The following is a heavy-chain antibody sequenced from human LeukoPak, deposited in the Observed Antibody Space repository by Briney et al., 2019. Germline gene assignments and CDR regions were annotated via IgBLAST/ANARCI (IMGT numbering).Heavy chain of an antibody. CDR3: ARAEGYGGELDS. Sequence: GGSLRLSCAASGFTFSSYAMSWVRQAPGKGLEWVSAISGSGGSTYYADSVKGRFTISRENSKNRLYLQMNSLRAEDTAVYYCARAEGYGGELDSWGQGTLVTVSS. V-gene: IGHV3-23*01. CDR2: ISGSGGST. CDR1: GFTFSSYA. J-gene: IGHJ4*02. D-gene: IGHD4-23*01.